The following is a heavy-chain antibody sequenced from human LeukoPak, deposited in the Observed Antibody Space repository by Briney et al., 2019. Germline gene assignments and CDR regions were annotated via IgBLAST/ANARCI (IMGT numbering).Heavy chain of an antibody. CDR2: IRSKAYGGTT. J-gene: IGHJ4*02. CDR1: GFTFGDYA. CDR3: TRENGGYCSSTSCPWGLYYYDSSGFYDY. V-gene: IGHV3-49*04. D-gene: IGHD2-2*01. Sequence: GGFLRLSCTASGFTFGDYAMSWVRQAPGKGLEWVGFIRSKAYGGTTEYAASVKGRFTISRDDSKSIAYLQMNSLKTEDTAVYYCTRENGGYCSSTSCPWGLYYYDSSGFYDYWGQGTLVTVSS.